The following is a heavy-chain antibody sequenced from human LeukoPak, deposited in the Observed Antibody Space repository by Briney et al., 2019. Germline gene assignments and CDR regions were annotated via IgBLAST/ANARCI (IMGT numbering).Heavy chain of an antibody. D-gene: IGHD6-19*01. Sequence: GESLKISCKASGYSFTTYWIGWVRQMPGKGLEWMGRIDPSDSYTNYSPSFQGHVTISADKSISTAYLQWSSLKASDTAMYYCARHSPYSSGRRDYWGQGTLVTVSS. J-gene: IGHJ4*02. V-gene: IGHV5-10-1*01. CDR3: ARHSPYSSGRRDY. CDR1: GYSFTTYW. CDR2: IDPSDSYT.